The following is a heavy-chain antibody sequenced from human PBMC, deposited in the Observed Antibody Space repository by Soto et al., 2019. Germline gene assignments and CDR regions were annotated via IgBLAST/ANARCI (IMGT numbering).Heavy chain of an antibody. CDR3: ARGVGYCSSTSCPYNWFDP. D-gene: IGHD2-2*01. J-gene: IGHJ5*02. CDR1: GYTFTGYY. V-gene: IGHV1-2*02. Sequence: ASVKVSCKASGYTFTGYYMHWVRQAPGQGLEWMGWINPNSGGTNYAQKFQGRVTMTRDTSISTAYMELSRLRSDDTAVYYCARGVGYCSSTSCPYNWFDPWGQGTLVTVPS. CDR2: INPNSGGT.